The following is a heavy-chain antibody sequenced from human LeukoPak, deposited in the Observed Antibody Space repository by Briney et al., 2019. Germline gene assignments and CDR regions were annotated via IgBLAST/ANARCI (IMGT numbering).Heavy chain of an antibody. CDR2: ISTDGYAT. D-gene: IGHD2-15*01. CDR1: GLAFSAYK. J-gene: IGHJ4*02. CDR3: VVGGSPGY. V-gene: IGHV3-74*01. Sequence: GGSLRLSCAASGLAFSAYKMHWVRQAPRKGLVWVSRISTDGYATDYADFVQGRFTASRDNTKNTWSLEMNSLRAEDTAVYYCVVGGSPGYWGQGTLVTVSS.